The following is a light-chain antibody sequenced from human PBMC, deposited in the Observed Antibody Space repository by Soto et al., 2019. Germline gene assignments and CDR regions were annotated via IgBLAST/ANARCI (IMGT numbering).Light chain of an antibody. Sequence: DIQMTQSPSSLSASVGDRVTITCRASQSISSYLNWYQQKPGKAPKLLIYAASSLQSGVPSRFSGSGSGTDFTLTISSLQPEDFAPYYCQQSYSTLLTFGQGTKVEIK. V-gene: IGKV1-39*01. J-gene: IGKJ1*01. CDR3: QQSYSTLLT. CDR2: AAS. CDR1: QSISSY.